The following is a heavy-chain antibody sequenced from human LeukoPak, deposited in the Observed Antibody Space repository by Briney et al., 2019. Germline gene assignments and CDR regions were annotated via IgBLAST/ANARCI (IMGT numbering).Heavy chain of an antibody. J-gene: IGHJ4*02. CDR3: AGGGYSSGCYGGLFDY. CDR1: GGSISSYY. Sequence: SETLSLTCTVSGGSISSYYWSWIRQPPGKGLEWIGYIYYSGSTNYNPSLKSRVTISVDTSKNQFSLKLSSVTAADTAVYYCAGGGYSSGCYGGLFDYWGQGTLVTVSS. CDR2: IYYSGST. D-gene: IGHD6-19*01. V-gene: IGHV4-59*01.